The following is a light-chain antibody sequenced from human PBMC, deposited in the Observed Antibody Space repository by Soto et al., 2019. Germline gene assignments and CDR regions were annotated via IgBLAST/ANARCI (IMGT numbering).Light chain of an antibody. CDR1: SSDVDTYIY. CDR3: SSYTVSTLV. V-gene: IGLV2-14*03. CDR2: DVT. J-gene: IGLJ1*01. Sequence: QSALTQPASVSGSPGQSITISCTGTSSDVDTYIYISWYQQHPGKAPKLIIYDVTNRPPGVSNRFSGSKSGNTASLTISGLQTEEEADYYCSSYTVSTLVFATGTKVTVL.